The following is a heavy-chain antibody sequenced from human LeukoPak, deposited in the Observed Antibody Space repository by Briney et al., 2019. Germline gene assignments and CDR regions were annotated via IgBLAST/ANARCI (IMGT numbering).Heavy chain of an antibody. D-gene: IGHD6-13*01. CDR2: ISSSGSTI. J-gene: IGHJ4*02. CDR1: GFTFSSYD. Sequence: PGGSLRLSCAASGFTFSSYDMSWVRQAPGKGLEWVSYISSSGSTIYYADSVKGRFTISRDNAKNSLYLQMNSLRAEDTAVYYCARDARQQLVERFDYWGQGTLVTVSS. CDR3: ARDARQQLVERFDY. V-gene: IGHV3-11*01.